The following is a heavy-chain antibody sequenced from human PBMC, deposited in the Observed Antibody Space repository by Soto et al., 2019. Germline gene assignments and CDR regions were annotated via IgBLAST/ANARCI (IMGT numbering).Heavy chain of an antibody. CDR1: GFSLSNSGVG. J-gene: IGHJ6*02. CDR2: IYWDDDE. CDR3: AHKGGRGAAMDV. D-gene: IGHD2-15*01. V-gene: IGHV2-5*02. Sequence: QITLKESGPTLVKPTQTLTLTCTFSGFSLSNSGVGVVWIRQPPGKALEWLTLIYWDDDERYSPSLKSRLTITKDTSKNQVVLTLTNMDPVDTATYFCAHKGGRGAAMDVWGQGTTVTVSS.